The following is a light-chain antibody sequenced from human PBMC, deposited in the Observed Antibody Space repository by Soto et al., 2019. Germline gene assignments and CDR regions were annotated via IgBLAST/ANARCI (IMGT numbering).Light chain of an antibody. CDR2: AAS. CDR1: QGIDFY. Sequence: DIQMTQAPSFLSASVGDRVTITCRASQGIDFYLAWYQQRSGKVPNLLIYAASTLQSGAPSPFSGSGSGTDFALTIRSLQPEDVATYYCQKYNSAPFTFGPGTKVDIK. CDR3: QKYNSAPFT. V-gene: IGKV1-27*01. J-gene: IGKJ3*01.